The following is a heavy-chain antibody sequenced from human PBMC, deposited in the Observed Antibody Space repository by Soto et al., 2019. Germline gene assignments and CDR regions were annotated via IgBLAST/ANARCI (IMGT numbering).Heavy chain of an antibody. CDR2: IIPMLGMS. Sequence: QVQLVQSGAEVKKPGSSVRVSCTASGDTFNFYTISWVRQVPGQGPEWMGRIIPMLGMSNYAQKFQGRVTIMADKSTSTVYMNLSGLTSEDTAVYYCATNYGSGSTHFDYWGQGPLVTVSS. D-gene: IGHD3-10*01. CDR1: GDTFNFYT. V-gene: IGHV1-69*02. CDR3: ATNYGSGSTHFDY. J-gene: IGHJ4*02.